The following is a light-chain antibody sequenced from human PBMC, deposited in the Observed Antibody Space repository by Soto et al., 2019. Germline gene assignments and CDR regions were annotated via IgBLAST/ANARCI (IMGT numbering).Light chain of an antibody. CDR1: QSFSSNY. Sequence: VVLTQYPVTLSLSPWERATLSCRAIQSFSSNYLAWYQQKPGQAPRLLIYGASSRATGIPDRFSGSGSGTEFTLTISSLQSADSAVYYCQQYSNWPPFTFGQGTRLEIK. V-gene: IGKV3-20*01. CDR2: GAS. J-gene: IGKJ5*01. CDR3: QQYSNWPPFT.